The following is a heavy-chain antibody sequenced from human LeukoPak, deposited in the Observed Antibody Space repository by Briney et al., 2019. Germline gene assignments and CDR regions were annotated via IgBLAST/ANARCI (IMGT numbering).Heavy chain of an antibody. V-gene: IGHV3-43D*03. CDR1: GFTFDDYA. J-gene: IGHJ4*02. CDR2: ISWDGGST. D-gene: IGHD1-26*01. CDR3: AKDILDGSYYRGLDY. Sequence: PGGSLRLSCAASGFTFDDYAMHWVRQAPGKGLEWVSLISWDGGSTYYADSVKGRFTISRDNSKNSLYLQMNSLRAEDTALYYCAKDILDGSYYRGLDYWGQGTLVTVSS.